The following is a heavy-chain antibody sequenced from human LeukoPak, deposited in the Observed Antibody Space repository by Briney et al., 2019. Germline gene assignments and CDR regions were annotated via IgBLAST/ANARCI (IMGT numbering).Heavy chain of an antibody. CDR1: GFTVSGNY. V-gene: IGHV3-66*02. D-gene: IGHD3-10*01. CDR3: AKGMLWLVSSGMDV. CDR2: IYSGGNT. J-gene: IGHJ6*02. Sequence: GGSLRLSCAASGFTVSGNYMNWVRQAPGKGLEWVSVIYSGGNTDYTDSVKGRFTISRDNSKNTVYLQKNGLRAEDTAVYYCAKGMLWLVSSGMDVWGQGTTVIVSS.